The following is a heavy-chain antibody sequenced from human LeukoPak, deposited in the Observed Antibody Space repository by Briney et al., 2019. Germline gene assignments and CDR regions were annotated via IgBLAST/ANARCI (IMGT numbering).Heavy chain of an antibody. D-gene: IGHD3-10*01. CDR1: GGSFSGYY. CDR2: INHSGST. Sequence: SETLSLTCAVYGGSFSGYYWSWIRQPPGKGLEWIGEINHSGSTNYNPSLKSRVTISVDTSKNQFSLKLSSVTAADTAVYYCARGALLWFRAKFDYWGQGTLVTVSS. V-gene: IGHV4-34*01. CDR3: ARGALLWFRAKFDY. J-gene: IGHJ4*02.